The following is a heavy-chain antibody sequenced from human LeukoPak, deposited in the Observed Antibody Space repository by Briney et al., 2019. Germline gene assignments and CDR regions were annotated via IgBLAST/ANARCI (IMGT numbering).Heavy chain of an antibody. V-gene: IGHV4-4*07. D-gene: IGHD1-14*01. CDR1: GGSISSYY. J-gene: IGHJ4*02. Sequence: KPSETLSLTCTVSGGSISSYYWSWIRQPAGKGLEWIGRIYTSGSTNYNPSLKSRVTMSVDTSKNQISLKVNSVTAADTAVYYCARHGTISSESYFDYWGQGTLVTVSS. CDR2: IYTSGST. CDR3: ARHGTISSESYFDY.